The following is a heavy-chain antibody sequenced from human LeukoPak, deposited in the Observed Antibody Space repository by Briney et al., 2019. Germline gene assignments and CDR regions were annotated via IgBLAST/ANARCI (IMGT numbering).Heavy chain of an antibody. Sequence: ASVKVSCKVSGYTFTDYYMHWVQQAPGKGLEWMGLVDPEDGETIYAEKFQGRVTITADTSTDTAYMELSSLRSEDRAVYYCATGTMIVVVSLLGAFDIWGQGTMVTVSS. D-gene: IGHD3-22*01. CDR2: VDPEDGET. J-gene: IGHJ3*02. V-gene: IGHV1-69-2*01. CDR1: GYTFTDYY. CDR3: ATGTMIVVVSLLGAFDI.